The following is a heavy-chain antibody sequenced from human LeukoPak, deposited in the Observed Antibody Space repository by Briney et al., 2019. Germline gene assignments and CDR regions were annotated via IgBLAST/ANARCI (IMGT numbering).Heavy chain of an antibody. CDR1: GGSISSGSYY. V-gene: IGHV4-61*02. J-gene: IGHJ4*02. D-gene: IGHD5-24*01. CDR2: FYTSGST. Sequence: SQTLSLTCSLSGGSISSGSYYWSWIPDPAGKGLECIGRFYTSGSTHYNPSLKSRVTISVDTSKNQFSLKLNSVTGADTAVYYCARGRDGYNFLNRGEYYSFDYWGQGTLVTVSS. CDR3: ARGRDGYNFLNRGEYYSFDY.